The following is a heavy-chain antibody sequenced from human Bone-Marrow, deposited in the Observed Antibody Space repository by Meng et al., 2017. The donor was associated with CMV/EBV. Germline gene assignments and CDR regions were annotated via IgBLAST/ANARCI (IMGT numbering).Heavy chain of an antibody. CDR1: GFSFSVCG. CDR3: APDPSPRHGLGWFDP. J-gene: IGHJ5*02. V-gene: IGHV3-30*02. Sequence: GESLKISCATSGFSFSVCGMHWVRQAPGKGPEWVAFIGNDRITKKYGDSVDGRFSIYRDDSKDTLYLQMYSLRPEDTGVYYCAPDPSPRHGLGWFDPRGQGTLVTVSS. D-gene: IGHD5-24*01. CDR2: IGNDRITK.